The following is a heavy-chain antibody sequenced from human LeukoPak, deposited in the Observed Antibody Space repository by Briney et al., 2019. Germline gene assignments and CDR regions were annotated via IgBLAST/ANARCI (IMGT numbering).Heavy chain of an antibody. V-gene: IGHV3-23*01. CDR3: ARDPRLDSSGYYAWYFDL. Sequence: GGSLRLSCAASGFPFNNYGMTWVRQAPGKGLEWVSSITGRGDFTSYADSVKGRFTISRDNSKNTLYLQMNSLRAEDTAVYYCARDPRLDSSGYYAWYFDLWGRGTLVTVSS. CDR1: GFPFNNYG. CDR2: ITGRGDFT. D-gene: IGHD3-22*01. J-gene: IGHJ2*01.